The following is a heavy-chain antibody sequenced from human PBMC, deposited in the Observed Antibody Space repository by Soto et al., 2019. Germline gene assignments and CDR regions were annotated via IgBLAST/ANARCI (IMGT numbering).Heavy chain of an antibody. V-gene: IGHV3-23*01. CDR3: AKSLLPSNY. CDR1: GFTFSNYA. Sequence: EVQLLESGGGLVQPGGSLRLSCAASGFTFSNYAMSWVRQAPGKGLEWVSAVSGSGGSTYYADSVKGLFTSSRDNSKNTLYLQMNSLRAEDTAVYYCAKSLLPSNYWGQGTLVTVSS. D-gene: IGHD2-15*01. J-gene: IGHJ4*02. CDR2: VSGSGGST.